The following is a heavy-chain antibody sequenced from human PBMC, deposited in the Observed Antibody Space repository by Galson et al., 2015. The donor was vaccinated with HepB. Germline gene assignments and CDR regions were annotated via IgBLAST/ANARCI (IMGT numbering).Heavy chain of an antibody. Sequence: SVKVSCKASGYRLTTYGLNWVRHVPGQGLEWMGWISPYNGDTKYAQKIQGRVTMTTDTSTSTAFMELRNLKSDDTAIYYCARGAFVVVVDSIQNNWFGPWGQGTLVTVSS. D-gene: IGHD2-15*01. CDR1: GYRLTTYG. CDR2: ISPYNGDT. J-gene: IGHJ5*02. V-gene: IGHV1-18*01. CDR3: ARGAFVVVVDSIQNNWFGP.